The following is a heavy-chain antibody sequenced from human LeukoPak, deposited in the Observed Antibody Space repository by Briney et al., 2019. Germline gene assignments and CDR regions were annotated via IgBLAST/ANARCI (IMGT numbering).Heavy chain of an antibody. Sequence: GGSLRLSCTASGFTFSSYSMNWVRQAPGKGLEWVSTISGSDSSTHYADSVKGRFTISRDNSKNTLYLQMNSLRADDTAVYYCAKSGYNRFDYWGQGTLVTVSS. CDR1: GFTFSSYS. D-gene: IGHD5-24*01. V-gene: IGHV3-23*01. J-gene: IGHJ4*02. CDR3: AKSGYNRFDY. CDR2: ISGSDSST.